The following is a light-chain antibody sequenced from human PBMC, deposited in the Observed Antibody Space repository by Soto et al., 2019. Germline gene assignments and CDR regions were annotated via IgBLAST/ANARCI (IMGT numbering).Light chain of an antibody. Sequence: EIVSRQSPVTLSVSTGERATLSCRASQSVRRDLAWYQQKPGQAPRLLIYGASTRATGIPARFSGSGSGTEFTLTISILQSEDFAVYYCQQYNNWPWNTFGQGTRLEV. J-gene: IGKJ5*01. CDR1: QSVRRD. CDR2: GAS. V-gene: IGKV3-15*01. CDR3: QQYNNWPWNT.